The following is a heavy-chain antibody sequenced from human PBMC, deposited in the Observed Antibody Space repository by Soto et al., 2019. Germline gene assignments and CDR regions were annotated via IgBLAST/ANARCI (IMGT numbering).Heavy chain of an antibody. V-gene: IGHV3-33*01. J-gene: IGHJ6*02. D-gene: IGHD2-2*02. Sequence: QLQLAESGGGVVQPGRSLRLSCAASGFKFSIYGMHWVRQAPGKGLEWVATIWDDGSYKYYGDSVKGRFTISRDNSKNTLYLQMNSLSVEDTAVYYCAREVFEVVPTPIRAYSHGMDVWGQGTTVTVSS. CDR2: IWDDGSYK. CDR1: GFKFSIYG. CDR3: AREVFEVVPTPIRAYSHGMDV.